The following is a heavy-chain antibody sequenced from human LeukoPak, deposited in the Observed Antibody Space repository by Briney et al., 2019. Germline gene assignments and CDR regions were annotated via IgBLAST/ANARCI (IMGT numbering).Heavy chain of an antibody. CDR3: ATLSRNYFDS. CDR2: ISSSGSAI. CDR1: RFTISDYY. Sequence: GGSLRLSCAASRFTISDYYMTWIRQAPGKGLEWVSYISSSGSAIYYADSVKGRFTVSRGNAKNSLYLQMNSLRAEDTAVYYCATLSRNYFDSWGQGSLVTVSS. V-gene: IGHV3-11*01. D-gene: IGHD2-2*01. J-gene: IGHJ4*02.